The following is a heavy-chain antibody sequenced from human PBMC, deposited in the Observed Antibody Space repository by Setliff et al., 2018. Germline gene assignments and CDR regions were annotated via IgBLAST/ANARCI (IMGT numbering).Heavy chain of an antibody. D-gene: IGHD3-22*01. Sequence: SVKVSCKASGGTFSSYAISWVRQAPGQGLEWMGGIIPIFGTANYAQKFQGRVTITADESTDTAYMELSSLRSEDTAVYYCATAADFNYYDSSDSGTHYYYYYMDVWGKGTTVTVSS. V-gene: IGHV1-69*13. CDR2: IIPIFGTA. J-gene: IGHJ6*03. CDR3: ATAADFNYYDSSDSGTHYYYYYMDV. CDR1: GGTFSSYA.